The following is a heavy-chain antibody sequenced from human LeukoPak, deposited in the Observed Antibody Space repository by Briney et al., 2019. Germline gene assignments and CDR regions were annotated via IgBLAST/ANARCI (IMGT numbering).Heavy chain of an antibody. Sequence: PGGSLRLSCAASGFTVSSNYMSWVRQAPGKGLEWVSVIYSAGRTYYADSVKGRFTISRDNSKNTLYLRMDSLRTEDTGVYYCARDSGYTGSDAFDIWGQGTMVTVSS. V-gene: IGHV3-66*02. J-gene: IGHJ3*02. CDR3: ARDSGYTGSDAFDI. CDR1: GFTVSSNY. D-gene: IGHD5-12*01. CDR2: IYSAGRT.